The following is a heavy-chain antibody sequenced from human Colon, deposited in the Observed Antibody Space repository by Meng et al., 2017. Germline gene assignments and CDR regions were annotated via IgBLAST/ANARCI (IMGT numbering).Heavy chain of an antibody. V-gene: IGHV4-4*02. CDR3: ARKRTSPGTLGFDY. J-gene: IGHJ4*02. CDR2: IYPSGRT. Sequence: QLQEAGPGLVKPSGTLSLTCAVSGDSISSGNGWTWVRQPPGKGLEWIGEIYPSGRTSSNPSLQGRVTILLDKSKNQFSLELNSVTAADTAIYFCARKRTSPGTLGFDYWGQGTLVTVSS. D-gene: IGHD6-13*01. CDR1: GDSISSGNG.